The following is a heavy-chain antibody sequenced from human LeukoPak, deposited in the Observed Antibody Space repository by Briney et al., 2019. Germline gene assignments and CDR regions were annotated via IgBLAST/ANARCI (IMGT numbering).Heavy chain of an antibody. CDR3: ACSVISAGRYFDY. V-gene: IGHV4-61*02. J-gene: IGHJ4*02. D-gene: IGHD6-19*01. Sequence: PSQTLSLTCTVSRGSVSSGSYYWSWIRQPAGKGLEWIGRIYSSGSTNYNPSLKSRVTISLDTSKNQFSLKLSSVTAADTAVYYCACSVISAGRYFDYWGQGTLVTVSS. CDR1: RGSVSSGSYY. CDR2: IYSSGST.